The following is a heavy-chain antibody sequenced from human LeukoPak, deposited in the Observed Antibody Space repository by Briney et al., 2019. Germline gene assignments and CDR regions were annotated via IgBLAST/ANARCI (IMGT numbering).Heavy chain of an antibody. CDR3: AISVYGSGSYRDAFDI. D-gene: IGHD3-10*01. V-gene: IGHV7-4-1*02. J-gene: IGHJ3*02. Sequence: ASVKVSCNASGYTFTSYAMNWVRQAPGQGLEWMGCINTNTGNPTYAQGFTGRFVSSLETSVSTAYLQISSLKAEDTAVYYCAISVYGSGSYRDAFDIWGQGTMVTVSS. CDR1: GYTFTSYA. CDR2: INTNTGNP.